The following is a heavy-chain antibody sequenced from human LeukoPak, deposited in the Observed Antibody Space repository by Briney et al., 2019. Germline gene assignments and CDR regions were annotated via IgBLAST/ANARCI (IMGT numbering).Heavy chain of an antibody. CDR1: GFTFSNYA. D-gene: IGHD3-16*01. J-gene: IGHJ4*02. CDR2: ISYDGSNK. Sequence: GGSLRLSCAASGFTFSNYAMHWVRQAPGKGLEWVAVISYDGSNKYYADSVKGRFTISRDNSKNTLYLQMNSLRAEDTAVYYCARDPLGDATYYFDYWGQGTLVTVSS. V-gene: IGHV3-30*01. CDR3: ARDPLGDATYYFDY.